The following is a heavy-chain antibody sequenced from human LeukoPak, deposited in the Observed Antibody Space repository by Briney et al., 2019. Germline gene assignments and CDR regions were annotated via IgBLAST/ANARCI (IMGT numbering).Heavy chain of an antibody. V-gene: IGHV4-39*01. CDR1: GGSISSASYY. D-gene: IGHD1-14*01. CDR2: IYFSGST. CDR3: ARHYGRGPLDY. J-gene: IGHJ4*02. Sequence: PSETLSLTCTVSGGSISSASYYWGWIRQPPGKGLEWIGSIYFSGSTYYNPSLKSRVTISGDTSKKQVSLELSSVTAADTAVYYCARHYGRGPLDYWGQGTLVTVPS.